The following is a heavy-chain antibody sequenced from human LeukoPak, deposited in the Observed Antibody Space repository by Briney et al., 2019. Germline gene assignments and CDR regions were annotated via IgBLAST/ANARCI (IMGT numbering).Heavy chain of an antibody. J-gene: IGHJ4*02. V-gene: IGHV1-69*13. Sequence: ASVKVSCKASGYTFTDYYMHWVRQAPGQGLEWMGGIIPIFGTANYAQKFQGRVTITADESTSTAYMELSSLRSEDTAVYYCAREHYYDSSGYPPTPDYWGQGTLVTVSS. CDR2: IIPIFGTA. D-gene: IGHD3-22*01. CDR3: AREHYYDSSGYPPTPDY. CDR1: GYTFTDYY.